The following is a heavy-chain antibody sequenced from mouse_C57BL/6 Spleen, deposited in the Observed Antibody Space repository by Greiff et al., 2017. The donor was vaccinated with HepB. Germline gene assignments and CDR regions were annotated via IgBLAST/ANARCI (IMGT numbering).Heavy chain of an antibody. J-gene: IGHJ3*01. CDR2: IYPSDSET. CDR3: AREGSYLFAY. Sequence: QVQLQQPGAELVRPGSSVKLSCKASGYTFTSYWMDWVKQRPGQGLEWIGNIYPSDSETHYNQKFKDKATLTVDKSSSTAYMQLSSLTSEDSAVYYCAREGSYLFAYWGQGTLVTVSA. CDR1: GYTFTSYW. D-gene: IGHD1-1*02. V-gene: IGHV1-61*01.